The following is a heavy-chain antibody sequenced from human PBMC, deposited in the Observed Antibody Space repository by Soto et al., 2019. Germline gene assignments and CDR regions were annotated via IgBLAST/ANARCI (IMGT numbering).Heavy chain of an antibody. CDR1: GFSFSRHG. V-gene: IGHV3-30-3*01. D-gene: IGHD6-19*01. Sequence: QVQLVESGGGVVQPGRSLRLSCAASGFSFSRHGMHWVRQAPGKGLEWVAVISYDGSNQDYADSVKGRVSISRDNSKNKVYLQMNRLRVEDSAVYYCARDRSSTYYYYGMDLWGQGTTVTVSS. CDR2: ISYDGSNQ. CDR3: ARDRSSTYYYYGMDL. J-gene: IGHJ6*02.